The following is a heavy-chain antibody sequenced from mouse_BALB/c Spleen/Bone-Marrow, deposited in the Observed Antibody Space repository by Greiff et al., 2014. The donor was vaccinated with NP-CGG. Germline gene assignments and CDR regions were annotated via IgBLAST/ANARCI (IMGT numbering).Heavy chain of an antibody. CDR2: IWADGST. CDR1: GFSLTSYG. CDR3: ARSHYPYYFDY. Sequence: QVQLKESGPGLVAPSQSLSITCTVSGFSLTSYGVHWVRQPPGKGLEWLGVIWADGSTNYNSALMSRLSISKDNSKSQVFLKMNSLQTYDTAMYYCARSHYPYYFDYWGQGTTLTVSS. J-gene: IGHJ2*01. D-gene: IGHD1-2*01. V-gene: IGHV2-9*02.